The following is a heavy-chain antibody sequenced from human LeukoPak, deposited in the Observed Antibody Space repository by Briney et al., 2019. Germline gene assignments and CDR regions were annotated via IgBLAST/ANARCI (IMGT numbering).Heavy chain of an antibody. CDR3: AKVPLSDILTGYPLSYFDY. D-gene: IGHD3-9*01. CDR2: ISGSGGST. CDR1: GFTFSSYG. Sequence: PGGSLRLSCAASGFTFSSYGMSWVRQAPGKGLEWVSAISGSGGSTYYADSVKGRFTISRDNSKNTLYLQMNSLRAEDTAVYYSAKVPLSDILTGYPLSYFDYWGQGTLVTVSS. V-gene: IGHV3-23*01. J-gene: IGHJ4*02.